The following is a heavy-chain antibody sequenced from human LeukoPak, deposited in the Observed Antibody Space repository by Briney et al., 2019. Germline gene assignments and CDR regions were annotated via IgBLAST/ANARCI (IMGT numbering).Heavy chain of an antibody. CDR1: GYTFTGYY. CDR2: INPNSGGT. J-gene: IGHJ4*02. Sequence: ASVKVSCKASGYTFTGYYMHWVRQAPGQGLEWMGWINPNSGGTNYAQKFQGRVTMTRDTSISTAYMELSSLRSDDTAVYYCARDLNTNSWYQAYWGQGTLVIVSS. CDR3: ARDLNTNSWYQAY. V-gene: IGHV1-2*02. D-gene: IGHD6-13*01.